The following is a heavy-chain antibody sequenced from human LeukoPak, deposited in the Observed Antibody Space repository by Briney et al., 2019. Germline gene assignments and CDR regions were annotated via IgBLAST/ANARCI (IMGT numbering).Heavy chain of an antibody. CDR3: ARERRPIGSSFDP. V-gene: IGHV1-46*01. CDR1: GYTFTSYD. Sequence: ASVKVSCKASGYTFTSYDINWVRQAPGQGLEWMGIINPSGGSTSYAQKFQGRVTMTRDTSTSTVYMGLSSLRSEDTAVYYCARERRPIGSSFDPWGQGTLVIVSS. CDR2: INPSGGST. J-gene: IGHJ5*02. D-gene: IGHD3-10*01.